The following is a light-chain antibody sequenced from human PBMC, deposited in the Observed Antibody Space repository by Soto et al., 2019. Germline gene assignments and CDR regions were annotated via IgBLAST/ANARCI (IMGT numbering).Light chain of an antibody. CDR1: QNIRSH. J-gene: IGKJ5*01. V-gene: IGKV1-39*01. CDR2: SAS. CDR3: QQSYTTPPNT. Sequence: DIQMTQSPSAQSASVGDTVTITCRASQNIRSHLNWYQQKPGKAPELLIYSASRLQSGVPSRFGGSGSGTDFTLTISDLQPEDFATYYCQQSYTTPPNTFGLGTRLEIK.